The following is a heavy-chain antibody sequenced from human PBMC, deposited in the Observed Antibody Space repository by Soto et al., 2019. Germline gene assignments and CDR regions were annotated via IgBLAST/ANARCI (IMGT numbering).Heavy chain of an antibody. CDR1: GGSVSSGSYY. D-gene: IGHD5-12*01. J-gene: IGHJ4*02. CDR3: ARVGGGRWLQLGYYFDY. V-gene: IGHV4-61*01. Sequence: QVQLQESGPGLVKPSETLSLTCTVSGGSVSSGSYYWSWIRQPPGKGLEWIGYIYYSGSTNYNPSLKSRVTISVDTSKNQFSLKLSSVTAADTAVYYCARVGGGRWLQLGYYFDYWGQGTLVTVSS. CDR2: IYYSGST.